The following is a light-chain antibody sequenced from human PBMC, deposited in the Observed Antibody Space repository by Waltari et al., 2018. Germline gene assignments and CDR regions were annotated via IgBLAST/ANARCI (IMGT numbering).Light chain of an antibody. CDR1: ALPKKY. CDR2: EDS. CDR3: YSTDSSGNHRGV. J-gene: IGLJ3*02. Sequence: SYELTQPPSVSVSPGQTARITCSGDALPKKYAYWYQQKSGQAPVLVIYEDSKGPSGIPERFSGSSSGTRATLTISGAQVEDEADYYCYSTDSSGNHRGVFGGGTKLTVL. V-gene: IGLV3-10*01.